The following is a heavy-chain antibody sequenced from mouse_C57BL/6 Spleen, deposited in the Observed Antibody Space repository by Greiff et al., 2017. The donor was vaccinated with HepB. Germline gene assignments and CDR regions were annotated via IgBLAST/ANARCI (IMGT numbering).Heavy chain of an antibody. J-gene: IGHJ3*01. V-gene: IGHV1-82*01. CDR2: IYPGDGDT. CDR3: ARSGGKGWFAY. D-gene: IGHD1-3*01. Sequence: QVQLKQSGPELVKPGASVKISCKASGYAFSSSWMNWVKQRPGKGLEWIGRIYPGDGDTNYNGKFKGKATLTADKSSSTAYMQLSSLTSEDSAVYFCARSGGKGWFAYWGQGTLVTVSA. CDR1: GYAFSSSW.